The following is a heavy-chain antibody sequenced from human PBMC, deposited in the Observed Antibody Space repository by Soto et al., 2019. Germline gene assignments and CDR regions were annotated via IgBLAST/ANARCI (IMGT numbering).Heavy chain of an antibody. CDR3: ARARMEWLRFRYYYYGMDV. D-gene: IGHD5-12*01. CDR2: ISSSSSYI. CDR1: GLTFSSYS. J-gene: IGHJ6*02. V-gene: IGHV3-21*01. Sequence: GGPLGVSCAASGLTFSSYSMNWVRQAPGKGLEWVSSISSSSSYIYYADSVKGRFTISRDNAKNSLYLQMNSLRAEDTAVYYCARARMEWLRFRYYYYGMDVWGQGTTVTVSS.